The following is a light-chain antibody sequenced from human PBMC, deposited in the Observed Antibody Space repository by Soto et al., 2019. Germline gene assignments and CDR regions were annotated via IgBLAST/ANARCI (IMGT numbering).Light chain of an antibody. CDR1: SSNIGINY. V-gene: IGLV1-47*01. CDR3: AAWDDSLGGVV. J-gene: IGLJ2*01. Sequence: QSVLTQPPSASGTPGQRVTISCSGSSSNIGINYVYWYQQLPGTAPNLLLYRNDQRPSGVPDRFSGSKSGTSASLAISGLRSEDEADYYCAAWDDSLGGVVFGGGTQLTVL. CDR2: RND.